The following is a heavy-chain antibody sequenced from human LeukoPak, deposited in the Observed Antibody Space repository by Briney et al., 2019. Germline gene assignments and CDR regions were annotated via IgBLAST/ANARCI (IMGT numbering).Heavy chain of an antibody. CDR1: GYTFTSYG. D-gene: IGHD1-26*01. V-gene: IGHV1-18*01. CDR3: ARGAIVGATTSLLYYFDY. CDR2: ISAYNGNT. Sequence: HAASVKVSCKASGYTFTSYGISWVRQAPGQGLEWMGWISAYNGNTNYAQKLRGRVTMTTDTSTSTAYMELRSLRSDDTAVYYCARGAIVGATTSLLYYFDYWGQGTLVTVSS. J-gene: IGHJ4*02.